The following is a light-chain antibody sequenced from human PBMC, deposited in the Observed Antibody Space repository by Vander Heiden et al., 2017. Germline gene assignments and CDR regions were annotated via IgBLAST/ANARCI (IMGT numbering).Light chain of an antibody. CDR2: VAS. V-gene: IGKV1-39*01. CDR3: QQGQKFPT. Sequence: DIQMTQSPSSLSASGGDRVTLTCRASQRIGSFLNWYQQKPEKAPKLLIYVASTLHTGVPARFSGSGSGTDFTLAISSLQPEEFATYYCQQGQKFPTFGHGTKVEIK. CDR1: QRIGSF. J-gene: IGKJ1*01.